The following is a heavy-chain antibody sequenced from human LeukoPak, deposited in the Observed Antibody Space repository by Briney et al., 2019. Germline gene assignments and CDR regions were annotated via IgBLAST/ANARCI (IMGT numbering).Heavy chain of an antibody. V-gene: IGHV1-69*13. CDR1: GYTFTSYG. D-gene: IGHD3-22*01. CDR2: IIPIFGTA. CDR3: ARGGGYYDSSGQLDY. J-gene: IGHJ4*02. Sequence: ASVKVSCKASGYTFTSYGISWVRQAPGQGLEWMGGIIPIFGTANYAQKFQGRVTITADESTSTAYMELSSLRSEDTAVYYCARGGGYYDSSGQLDYWGQGTLVTVSS.